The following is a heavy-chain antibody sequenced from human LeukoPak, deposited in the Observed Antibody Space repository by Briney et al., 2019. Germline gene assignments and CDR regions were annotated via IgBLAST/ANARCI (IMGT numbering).Heavy chain of an antibody. V-gene: IGHV1-2*02. CDR1: GYTFTGYY. CDR2: INPNSGGT. Sequence: ASVKVSCKASGYTFTGYYMHWVRQAPGQGLEWMGWINPNSGGTNYAQKFQGRVTMTRDTSISTAYMELSRLRSDDTAVYYCARELGGSGSPYNWFDPWGQGTLVTVSS. J-gene: IGHJ5*02. D-gene: IGHD3-10*01. CDR3: ARELGGSGSPYNWFDP.